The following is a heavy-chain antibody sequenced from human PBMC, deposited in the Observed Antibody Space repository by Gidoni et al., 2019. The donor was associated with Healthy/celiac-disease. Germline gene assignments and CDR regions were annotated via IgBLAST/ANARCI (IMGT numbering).Heavy chain of an antibody. V-gene: IGHV4-30-4*01. CDR2: IYYSRST. D-gene: IGHD2-21*01. Sequence: QVQLQESGPGLVKPSQTLSLTCTVSGGSISSVDYYWSWIRQPPGKGLEWIGYIYYSRSTYYNPSLKSRVTISVDTSKNQFSLKLSSVTAADTAVYYCAREEAYCGGDCSQGSRADAFDIWGQGTMVTVSS. CDR1: GGSISSVDYY. J-gene: IGHJ3*02. CDR3: AREEAYCGGDCSQGSRADAFDI.